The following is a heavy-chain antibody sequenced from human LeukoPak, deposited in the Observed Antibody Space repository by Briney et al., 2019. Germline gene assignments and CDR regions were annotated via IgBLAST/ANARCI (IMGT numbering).Heavy chain of an antibody. V-gene: IGHV4-39*01. CDR1: GGSISSSSYY. CDR3: ASGIKRITMVRGVMLYFDY. J-gene: IGHJ4*02. CDR2: IYYSGST. D-gene: IGHD3-10*01. Sequence: PSETLSLTCTVSGGSISSSSYYWGWIRQPPGKGLEWIGSIYYSGSTYYNPSLKSRVTIFVDTSKNQFSLKLSSVTAADTAVYYCASGIKRITMVRGVMLYFDYWGQGTLVTVSS.